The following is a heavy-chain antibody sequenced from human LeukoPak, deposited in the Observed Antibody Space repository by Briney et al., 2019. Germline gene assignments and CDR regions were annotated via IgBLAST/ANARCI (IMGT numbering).Heavy chain of an antibody. D-gene: IGHD3-10*01. CDR2: ISAYTGHT. CDR3: SRTTDASGSHYPLDY. Sequence: GASVKVSCKTSGYTFINYGISWVRQAPGQGLEWMAWISAYTGHTRYAQKFKGRVTMTTDSATSTVHMDLRSLSSDDTAVYYCSRTTDASGSHYPLDYWGQGTLVTVSS. J-gene: IGHJ4*02. V-gene: IGHV1-18*01. CDR1: GYTFINYG.